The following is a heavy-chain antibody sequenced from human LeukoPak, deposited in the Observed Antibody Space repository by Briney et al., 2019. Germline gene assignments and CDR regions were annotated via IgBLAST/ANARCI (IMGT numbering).Heavy chain of an antibody. D-gene: IGHD1-26*01. CDR2: INPSGGST. J-gene: IGHJ4*02. Sequence: ASVKVSCKASGYTFTTYYMHWVRQAPGQGLEWMGIINPSGGSTGYAQKFQGRVTMTRDTSTSTVYMELRSLRSDDTAVYYCARDRLASYGDYWGQGTLVTVSS. CDR1: GYTFTTYY. V-gene: IGHV1-46*01. CDR3: ARDRLASYGDY.